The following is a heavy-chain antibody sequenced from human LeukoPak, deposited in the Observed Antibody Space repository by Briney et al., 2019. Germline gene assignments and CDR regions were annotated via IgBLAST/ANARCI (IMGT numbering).Heavy chain of an antibody. CDR3: ARHDCDSSRCSVNWFDP. Sequence: SETLSLTCTVSGVSMSSSPYYWGWIRQPPGKGLEWIGTIYDSGNTNYSPSLRSRLTISVDTSRNQFSLKLSSVTAADTAVYYCARHDCDSSRCSVNWFDPWGQGTLVTVSS. CDR1: GVSMSSSPYY. CDR2: IYDSGNT. D-gene: IGHD2/OR15-2a*01. V-gene: IGHV4-39*01. J-gene: IGHJ5*02.